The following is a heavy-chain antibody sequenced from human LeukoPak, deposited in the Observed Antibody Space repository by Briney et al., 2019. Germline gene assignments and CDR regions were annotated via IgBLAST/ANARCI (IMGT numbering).Heavy chain of an antibody. J-gene: IGHJ4*02. CDR2: INTNTGNP. Sequence: ASVKVSCKASGYTFTSYDINWVRQATGQGLEWMGWINTNTGNPTYAQGFTGRFVFSLDTSVSTAYLQISSLKAEDTAVYYCARGGGRLGELSFDYWGQGTLVTVSS. D-gene: IGHD3-16*02. CDR3: ARGGGRLGELSFDY. V-gene: IGHV7-4-1*02. CDR1: GYTFTSYD.